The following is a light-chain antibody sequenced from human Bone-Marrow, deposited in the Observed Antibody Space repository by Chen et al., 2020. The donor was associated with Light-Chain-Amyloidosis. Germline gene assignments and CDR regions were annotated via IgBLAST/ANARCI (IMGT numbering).Light chain of an antibody. CDR2: AVS. CDR3: SSFTSSSSYV. J-gene: IGLJ1*01. V-gene: IGLV2-14*01. Sequence: QSALTQPASVSGSPGQSITISCTGTSGDVGTYTYVSCDQQPPGKAPKVMIYAVSNRPSGVSNRFSGSKSGNTASLTISGLQAEDEADYYCSSFTSSSSYVFGPGTKVTVL. CDR1: SGDVGTYTY.